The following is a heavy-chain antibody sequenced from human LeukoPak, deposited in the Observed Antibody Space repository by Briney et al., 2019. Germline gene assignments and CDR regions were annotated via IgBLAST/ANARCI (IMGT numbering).Heavy chain of an antibody. Sequence: GGSLRLSCAASGFTFSSYAMSWVRQAPGKGLEWVSAISGSGGSTYYADSVKGWFTISRDNSKNTLYLQMNSLRAEDTAVYYCAKVAPMVRGFPLGYFDYWGQGTLVTVSS. CDR2: ISGSGGST. D-gene: IGHD3-10*01. CDR3: AKVAPMVRGFPLGYFDY. CDR1: GFTFSSYA. V-gene: IGHV3-23*01. J-gene: IGHJ4*02.